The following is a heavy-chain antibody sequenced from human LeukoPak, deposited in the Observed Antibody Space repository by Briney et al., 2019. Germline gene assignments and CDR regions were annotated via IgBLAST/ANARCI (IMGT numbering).Heavy chain of an antibody. CDR3: AKINLSTSGWFFDYYYMDV. Sequence: PSETLSLTCTVSGYSISSGYYWGWIRQPPGKGLEWIGSIYHSGSTYYNPSLKSRVTVSADTSKNQFSLRLSSVTAADTAVYYCAKINLSTSGWFFDYYYMDVWGKGTTVTVS. D-gene: IGHD6-19*01. CDR1: GYSISSGYY. CDR2: IYHSGST. J-gene: IGHJ6*03. V-gene: IGHV4-38-2*02.